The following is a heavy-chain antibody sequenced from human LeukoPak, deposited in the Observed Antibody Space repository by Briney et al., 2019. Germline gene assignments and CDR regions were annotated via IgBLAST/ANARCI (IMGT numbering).Heavy chain of an antibody. CDR2: ISYDGSNK. J-gene: IGHJ4*02. Sequence: GGSLRLSCAASGFTFSSYAMHWVRQAPGKGLEWVAVISYDGSNKYYADSVKGRFTISRDNSKNTLYLQMNSLRAEDTAVYYCARDSLDYGSGSYYVSYWGQGTLATVSS. D-gene: IGHD3-10*01. CDR1: GFTFSSYA. CDR3: ARDSLDYGSGSYYVSY. V-gene: IGHV3-30-3*01.